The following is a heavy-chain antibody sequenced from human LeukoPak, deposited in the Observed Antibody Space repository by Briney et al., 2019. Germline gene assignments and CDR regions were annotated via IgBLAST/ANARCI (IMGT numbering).Heavy chain of an antibody. Sequence: ASVKVSCKASGYTFTSYYMHWVRQAPGQGLEWMGIINPSGGSTSYAQKFQGRVTMTRDMSTSTVYMELSSLRSEDTAVYYCTRSDGYNRLDYWGQGTLVTVSS. CDR3: TRSDGYNRLDY. D-gene: IGHD5-24*01. J-gene: IGHJ4*02. CDR1: GYTFTSYY. CDR2: INPSGGST. V-gene: IGHV1-46*01.